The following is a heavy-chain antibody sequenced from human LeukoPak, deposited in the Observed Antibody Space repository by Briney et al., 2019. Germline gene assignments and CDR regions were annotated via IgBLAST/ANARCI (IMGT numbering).Heavy chain of an antibody. CDR1: GYTFTSYA. J-gene: IGHJ4*02. Sequence: GASVKVSCKAPGYTFTSYAMHWVRQAPGQRLEWMGWINTGNGNTEYSQKFQGRVTITRDTSASTAYMELSSLRSEDTAVFYCARGGVVVPARNAGIDFWGQGTLVTVSS. V-gene: IGHV1-3*04. CDR3: ARGGVVVPARNAGIDF. D-gene: IGHD2-2*01. CDR2: INTGNGNT.